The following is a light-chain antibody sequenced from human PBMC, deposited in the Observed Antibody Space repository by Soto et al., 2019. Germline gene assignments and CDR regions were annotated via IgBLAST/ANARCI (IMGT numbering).Light chain of an antibody. CDR1: QSVSSSY. V-gene: IGKV3-20*01. CDR3: QPYGSSL. CDR2: GAS. J-gene: IGKJ3*01. Sequence: EAVLTQSPCALSLSPGERATLSCRASQSVSSSYLAWYQQKPGQAPRLLIYGASSRATGIPDRFSGSGSGTDFTLTISRLEPDDFAVYYCQPYGSSLFGPGTKVAI.